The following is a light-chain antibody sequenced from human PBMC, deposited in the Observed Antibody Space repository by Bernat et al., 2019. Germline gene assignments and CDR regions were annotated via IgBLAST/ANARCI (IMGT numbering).Light chain of an antibody. CDR3: ALHLDRGIWV. Sequence: QTLVTQEPSFSVSPGGTVTLTCGLTSGSVSTSYYPSWYQQTPCQAPRTLISSTNTRSSGVSDRFSGSILGNKAALTIAGAQADDECDYYCALHLDRGIWVFGGGSRPAVL. CDR1: SGSVSTSYY. J-gene: IGLJ3*02. V-gene: IGLV8-61*01. CDR2: STN.